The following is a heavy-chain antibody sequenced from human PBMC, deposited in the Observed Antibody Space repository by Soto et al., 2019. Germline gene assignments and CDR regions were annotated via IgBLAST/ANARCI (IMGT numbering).Heavy chain of an antibody. CDR3: ASSNYDSPIPLHY. J-gene: IGHJ4*02. CDR1: GGSISSGGYS. V-gene: IGHV4-30-2*01. Sequence: QLQLQESGSGLVKPSQTLSLTCAVSGGSISSGGYSWSWIRQPPGKGLEWIGYIYHSGSTYYNPSLKKRVTISLDRSKNQFSLKLSSVTPADTAVYYCASSNYDSPIPLHYWGQGTLVTVSS. D-gene: IGHD3-22*01. CDR2: IYHSGST.